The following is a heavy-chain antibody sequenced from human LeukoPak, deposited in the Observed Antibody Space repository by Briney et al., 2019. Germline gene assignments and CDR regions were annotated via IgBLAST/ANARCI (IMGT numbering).Heavy chain of an antibody. V-gene: IGHV1-18*01. Sequence: ASVKVSCKTSGYSFTNFGITWVRQAPGKGLEWMGWITGDSETTEYAQRFQGRISMTADTFTSTAYMELGSLTSDDTAVYYCTRVVVAVFGVMVHSNYFDSWGQGTLITVSS. J-gene: IGHJ4*02. CDR2: ITGDSETT. CDR3: TRVVVAVFGVMVHSNYFDS. D-gene: IGHD3-3*01. CDR1: GYSFTNFG.